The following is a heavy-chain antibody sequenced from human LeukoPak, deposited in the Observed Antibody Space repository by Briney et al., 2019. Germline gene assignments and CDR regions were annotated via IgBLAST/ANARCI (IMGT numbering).Heavy chain of an antibody. V-gene: IGHV4-4*02. CDR2: IYHSGST. D-gene: IGHD6-19*01. J-gene: IGHJ4*02. CDR3: ARAGRVAASLDY. CDR1: GFTFSNYW. Sequence: GSLRLSCAASGFTFSNYWMSWVRQPPGKGLEWIGEIYHSGSTNYNPSLKSRVTISVDKSKNQFSLKLSSVTAADTAVYYCARAGRVAASLDYWGQGTLVTVSS.